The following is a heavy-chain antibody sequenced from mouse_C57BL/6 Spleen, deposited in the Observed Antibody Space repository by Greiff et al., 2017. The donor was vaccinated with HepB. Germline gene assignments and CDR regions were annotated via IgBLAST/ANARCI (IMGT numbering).Heavy chain of an antibody. CDR3: ARRDDGYYYAMDY. CDR1: GYTFTSYW. V-gene: IGHV1-69*01. CDR2: IDPSDSYT. J-gene: IGHJ4*01. Sequence: VQLQQPGAELVMPGASVKLSCKASGYTFTSYWMHWVKQRPGQGLEWIGEIDPSDSYTNYNQKFKGKSTLTVDKSSSTAYMQLSSLTSEDSAVYYCARRDDGYYYAMDYWGQGTSVTVSS. D-gene: IGHD2-3*01.